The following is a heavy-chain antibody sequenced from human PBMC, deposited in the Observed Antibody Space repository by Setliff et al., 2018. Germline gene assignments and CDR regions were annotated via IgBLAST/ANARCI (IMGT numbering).Heavy chain of an antibody. J-gene: IGHJ4*02. D-gene: IGHD3-22*01. V-gene: IGHV4-59*01. CDR1: GGSISSSY. CDR3: ARDSALHSYHYDSSGYLDY. Sequence: PSETLSLTCTVSGGSISSSYWSWIRQPPGKGLEWIGYIYSSGSTNYNPSLKSRVTISVDTSKNQFSLKLSSVTAADTAVYYCARDSALHSYHYDSSGYLDYWGQGALVTVSS. CDR2: IYSSGST.